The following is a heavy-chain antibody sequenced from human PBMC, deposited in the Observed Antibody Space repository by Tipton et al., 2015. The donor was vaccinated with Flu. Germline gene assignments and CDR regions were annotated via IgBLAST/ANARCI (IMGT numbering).Heavy chain of an antibody. CDR2: IYYSGST. J-gene: IGHJ6*02. Sequence: TLSLTCAVYGGSFSGYYWSWIRQPPGKGLEWIGYIYYSGSTNYNPSLKSRVTISVDTSMNQFSLKLSSVTAADTAVYYCAREGHIVATTSGMDVWGQGTTVTVSS. CDR3: AREGHIVATTSGMDV. V-gene: IGHV4-59*12. CDR1: GGSFSGYY. D-gene: IGHD5-12*01.